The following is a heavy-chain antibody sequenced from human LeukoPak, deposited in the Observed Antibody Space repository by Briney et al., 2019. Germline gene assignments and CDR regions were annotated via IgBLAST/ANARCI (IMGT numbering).Heavy chain of an antibody. D-gene: IGHD4-11*01. CDR2: IKEDGSEK. CDR1: GFNFKTSW. V-gene: IGHV3-7*01. CDR3: ARSTITMTYYYMDV. Sequence: GGSLRLSCAASGFNFKTSWMSWVRQAPGKGLESVANIKEDGSEKYYVDSVKGRFTISRDNDKNSLYLQMNSLRAEDTAVYYCARSTITMTYYYMDVWGKGTTVTVSS. J-gene: IGHJ6*03.